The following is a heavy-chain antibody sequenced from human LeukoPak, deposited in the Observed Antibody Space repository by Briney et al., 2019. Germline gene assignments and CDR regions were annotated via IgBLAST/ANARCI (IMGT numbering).Heavy chain of an antibody. CDR1: GFTFSSYA. J-gene: IGHJ4*02. V-gene: IGHV3-23*01. CDR2: ISGSGGST. CDR3: ARLVRGSVYDATVDY. Sequence: GGSLRLSCAASGFTFSSYAMGWVRQAPGKGLEWVSAISGSGGSTYYADSVKGRFTISRDNAKNTLYLQMDSLRAEDTAIYYCARLVRGSVYDATVDYWGLGTLVTVSS. D-gene: IGHD5/OR15-5a*01.